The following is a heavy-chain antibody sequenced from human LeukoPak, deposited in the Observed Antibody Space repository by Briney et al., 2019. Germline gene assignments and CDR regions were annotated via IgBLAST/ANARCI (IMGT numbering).Heavy chain of an antibody. Sequence: GGSLRLSCEASGFTFSSNWMSWVRQAPGKGLELVAVLWSDASNTYYADSVKGRFTISRDLSKNTLYLQMTSLRVEDTAVYYCAREDWGTTGHSFGYWGQGTLVTVSS. J-gene: IGHJ4*02. CDR1: GFTFSSNW. D-gene: IGHD7-27*01. CDR3: AREDWGTTGHSFGY. V-gene: IGHV3-33*08. CDR2: LWSDASNT.